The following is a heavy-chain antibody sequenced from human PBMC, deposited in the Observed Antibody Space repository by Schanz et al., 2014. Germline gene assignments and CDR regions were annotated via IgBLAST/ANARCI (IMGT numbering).Heavy chain of an antibody. CDR2: IKQDESER. V-gene: IGHV3-7*01. CDR3: TRDRGALINHNDALDL. J-gene: IGHJ3*01. D-gene: IGHD3-16*01. Sequence: EVQLVESGGGLVQPGGSLRLSCVASGFEASGFPFGSFWMTWVRQAPGKGLEWVANIKQDESERSYVDSVKGRFTISRDNAKNSLYLQMNSLRSEDTAVYYCTRDRGALINHNDALDLWGQGTMVSVSS. CDR1: GFPFGSFW.